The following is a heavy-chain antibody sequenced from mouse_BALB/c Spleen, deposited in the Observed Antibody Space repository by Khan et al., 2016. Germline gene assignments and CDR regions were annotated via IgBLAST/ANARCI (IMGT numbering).Heavy chain of an antibody. CDR2: INTEIGEP. D-gene: IGHD2-4*01. J-gene: IGHJ3*01. V-gene: IGHV9-2-1*01. Sequence: QIQLVQSGPELKKPGETVKISCKASGYTFTDYSMHWVKQAPGKGLKWMGWINTEIGEPTYSDDFKGRFAFSLETSASTAYLQINNLKNEDTATYFCAREETMSTPYWGHGTLIT. CDR1: GYTFTDYS. CDR3: AREETMSTPY.